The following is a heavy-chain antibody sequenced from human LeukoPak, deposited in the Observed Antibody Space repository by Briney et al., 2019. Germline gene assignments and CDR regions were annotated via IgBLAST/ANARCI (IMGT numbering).Heavy chain of an antibody. Sequence: SETLSLTCTVSGGSISSGDYYWSWIRQPPGKGLEWIGYIYYSGSTYYNPSLKSRVTISVDTSKNQFSLKLSSVTAADTAVCYCAREVSFGIYYFDYWGQGTLVTVSS. CDR2: IYYSGST. CDR1: GGSISSGDYY. J-gene: IGHJ4*02. V-gene: IGHV4-30-4*01. D-gene: IGHD3-10*01. CDR3: AREVSFGIYYFDY.